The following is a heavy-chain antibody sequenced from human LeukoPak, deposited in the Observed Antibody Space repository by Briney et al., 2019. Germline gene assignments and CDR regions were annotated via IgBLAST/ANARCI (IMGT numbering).Heavy chain of an antibody. V-gene: IGHV4-30-2*01. CDR3: ACRRASGSPSH. CDR2: IYHSGST. J-gene: IGHJ4*02. D-gene: IGHD1-26*01. Sequence: SQTLSLTCTVSGGSISSGGYYWSWIRQPPGKGLEWIGYIYHSGSTYYNPSLKSRVTISVDRSKNQFSLKLSSVTAADTAVYYCACRRASGSPSHWGQGTLVTVSS. CDR1: GGSISSGGYY.